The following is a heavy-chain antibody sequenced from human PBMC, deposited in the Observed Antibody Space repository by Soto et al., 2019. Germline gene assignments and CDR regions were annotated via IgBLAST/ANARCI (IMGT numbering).Heavy chain of an antibody. CDR2: INPNSGGT. J-gene: IGHJ4*02. CDR3: ARGEAGVYDSSGYIFDY. D-gene: IGHD3-22*01. Sequence: ASVKVSCKASGYTFTGYYMHWVRQAPGQGLEWMGWINPNSGGTNYAQKFQGWVTMTRDTSISTAYMELSRLRSDDTAVYYCARGEAGVYDSSGYIFDYWGQGTLVTVSS. V-gene: IGHV1-2*04. CDR1: GYTFTGYY.